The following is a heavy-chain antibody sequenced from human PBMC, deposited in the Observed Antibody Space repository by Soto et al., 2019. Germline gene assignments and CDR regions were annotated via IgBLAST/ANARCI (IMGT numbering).Heavy chain of an antibody. Sequence: SETLSLTCSVSGGSMSDYFWSWIRQSPGKGLEWIGYIYYLGSTDYNPSLKSRVTISVDTSKGQFSLRLTSVTAADTAVYYCARDGYDGSGSPYPAYWGPGTQVTVSS. CDR3: ARDGYDGSGSPYPAY. J-gene: IGHJ4*02. V-gene: IGHV4-59*01. CDR1: GGSMSDYF. D-gene: IGHD3-10*01. CDR2: IYYLGST.